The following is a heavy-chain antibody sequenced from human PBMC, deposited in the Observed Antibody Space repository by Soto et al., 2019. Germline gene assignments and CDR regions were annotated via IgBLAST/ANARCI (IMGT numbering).Heavy chain of an antibody. CDR1: GFTFSSYW. D-gene: IGHD4-17*01. CDR2: IDREGSDT. CDR3: ARATTTVTTRPTLGY. Sequence: EVQLVESGGGLIQPGGSLRLSCAASGFTFSSYWMHWVRQTPGKGLVWVSRIDREGSDTAYADSVKGRFTISRDNAKNTLYLPMNSLRAADTAVYYCARATTTVTTRPTLGYWGQGTLVTVSS. V-gene: IGHV3-74*01. J-gene: IGHJ4*02.